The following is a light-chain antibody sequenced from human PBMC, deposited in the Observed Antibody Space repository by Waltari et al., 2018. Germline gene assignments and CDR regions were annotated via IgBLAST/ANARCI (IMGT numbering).Light chain of an antibody. CDR3: QTGGHGTWV. CDR2: VNSDGSH. V-gene: IGLV4-69*01. J-gene: IGLJ3*02. Sequence: QLVLTQSPSASASLGASVKLTCTLCRGHSTNVIAWLQKRPEEGPRYLRKVNSDGSHNKGDEIPDRFSGSSSGSERYLTISSLQSEDEADYYCQTGGHGTWVFGGGTKLTVL. CDR1: RGHSTNV.